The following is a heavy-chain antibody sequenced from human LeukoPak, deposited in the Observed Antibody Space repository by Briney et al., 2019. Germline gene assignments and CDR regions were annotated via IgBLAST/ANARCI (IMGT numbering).Heavy chain of an antibody. CDR2: INPSGGTT. CDR1: GYTFTTYY. V-gene: IGHV1-46*01. CDR3: ARVRVRGLRTNAFDI. Sequence: ASVKVSCKASGYTFTTYYMHWVRQAPGQGLEWMVIINPSGGTTGYAQKFQGRLTMNRDTSTTTVYMELSSLRSEDTAVYYCARVRVRGLRTNAFDIWGQGTMVTVSS. J-gene: IGHJ3*02. D-gene: IGHD3-10*01.